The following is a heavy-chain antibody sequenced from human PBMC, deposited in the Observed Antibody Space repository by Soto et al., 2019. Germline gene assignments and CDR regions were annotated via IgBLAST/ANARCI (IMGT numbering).Heavy chain of an antibody. CDR2: ISANNGNT. Sequence: QVQLVQSGAEVKKHGASVKVSCKASGYTVSSYGIRWVRQAPVQGLEWMGWISANNGNTNYAQKVQGRVTMTTDTSTSTAYMELRSLRSDDTAMYYCARGGPGAPFDYWGQGTPVTVSS. V-gene: IGHV1-18*01. J-gene: IGHJ4*02. CDR3: ARGGPGAPFDY. D-gene: IGHD1-26*01. CDR1: GYTVSSYG.